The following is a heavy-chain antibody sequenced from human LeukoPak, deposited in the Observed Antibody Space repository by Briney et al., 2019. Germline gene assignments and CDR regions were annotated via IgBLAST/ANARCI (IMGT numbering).Heavy chain of an antibody. Sequence: PGESLKISCKGSGYKFTSYWVTWVRQMPGKGLEWMGRIDPGGSYTNYSPSFQGHVTISADKSISTAYLQWSSLKASDTAMFFCARHVNYFDSGTLDTFDCWGQGTMVTVSS. V-gene: IGHV5-10-1*01. CDR3: ARHVNYFDSGTLDTFDC. CDR2: IDPGGSYT. D-gene: IGHD3-10*01. CDR1: GYKFTSYW. J-gene: IGHJ3*01.